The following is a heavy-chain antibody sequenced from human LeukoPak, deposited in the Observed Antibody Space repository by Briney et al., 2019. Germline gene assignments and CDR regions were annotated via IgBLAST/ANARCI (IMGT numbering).Heavy chain of an antibody. J-gene: IGHJ4*02. Sequence: SETVCLTCTVSGGAISSYYWRWIRQPPGKGLEWIGCIYYSGSTNYNPSLKSRVTISVDTSKNQFSLKLSSVTAADTAVYYCARESGGYSGYEPGDIDYWGQGTLVTVSS. V-gene: IGHV4-59*01. CDR1: GGAISSYY. CDR2: IYYSGST. CDR3: ARESGGYSGYEPGDIDY. D-gene: IGHD5-12*01.